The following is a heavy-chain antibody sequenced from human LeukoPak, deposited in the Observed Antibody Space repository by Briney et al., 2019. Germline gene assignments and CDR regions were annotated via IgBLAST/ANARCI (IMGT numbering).Heavy chain of an antibody. J-gene: IGHJ1*01. CDR2: ISGSGGST. Sequence: GGSLRPSCAASGFTFSSYAMSWVRQPPGKGLEWVSAISGSGGSTYYADSVKGRFTISRDNSKNTLYLQMNSLRAEDTALYYCVRDLTSSSTAYFHHWGQGTLVTVSS. V-gene: IGHV3-23*01. CDR3: VRDLTSSSTAYFHH. CDR1: GFTFSSYA. D-gene: IGHD6-6*01.